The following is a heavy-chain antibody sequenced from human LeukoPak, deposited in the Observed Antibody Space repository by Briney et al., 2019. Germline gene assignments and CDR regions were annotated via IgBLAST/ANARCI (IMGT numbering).Heavy chain of an antibody. Sequence: GSLRLSCAASGFTVSSNYMSWVRQPPGKGLEWIGTIDSSGNTYYNPSLKSRATISTDTSRSQFSLNLSSVTAADTAVYYCAREYTLYRGGWFLDYWGQGTVVTVSS. CDR2: IDSSGNT. V-gene: IGHV4-34*11. CDR3: AREYTLYRGGWFLDY. CDR1: GFTVSSNY. D-gene: IGHD6-19*01. J-gene: IGHJ4*02.